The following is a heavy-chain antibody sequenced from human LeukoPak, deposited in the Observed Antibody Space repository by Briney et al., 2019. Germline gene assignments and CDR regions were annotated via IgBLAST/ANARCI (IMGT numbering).Heavy chain of an antibody. V-gene: IGHV3-30-3*01. CDR1: GLSFTTYT. Sequence: PGGSLRLSCAASGLSFTTYTMHWVRQAPDKGLEWVAVISFDGNYKFYADSVKGRFTISRDNSKNSLYLQMNSLRTEDTALYYCAKDHIRFGMYVWGKGTTVTVSS. CDR2: ISFDGNYK. D-gene: IGHD3-3*01. CDR3: AKDHIRFGMYV. J-gene: IGHJ6*03.